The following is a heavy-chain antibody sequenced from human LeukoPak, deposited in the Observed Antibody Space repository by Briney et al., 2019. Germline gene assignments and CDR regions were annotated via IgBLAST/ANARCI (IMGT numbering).Heavy chain of an antibody. J-gene: IGHJ3*02. Sequence: ASVKVSCKASGYTFTSYGISWARQAPGQGLEWMGWISAYNGNTNYAQKLQGRVTMTRDTSISTAYMELSRLRSDDTAVYYCATDFLASTFDIWGQGTMVTVSS. CDR1: GYTFTSYG. V-gene: IGHV1-18*01. CDR3: ATDFLASTFDI. CDR2: ISAYNGNT.